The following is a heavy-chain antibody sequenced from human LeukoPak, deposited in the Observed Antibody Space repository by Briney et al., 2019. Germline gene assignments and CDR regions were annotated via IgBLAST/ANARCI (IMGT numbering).Heavy chain of an antibody. CDR1: GGSISSYY. CDR2: IYTSGST. J-gene: IGHJ3*02. V-gene: IGHV4-4*07. CDR3: ARQSSTYYDVLTGPFDI. D-gene: IGHD3-9*01. Sequence: PSETLSLTCTVSGGSISSYYWSWIRQPAGKGLEWIGRIYTSGSTNYNPSLNSRVTMSVDTSKNQFSLNLSSVTAADTAVYYCARQSSTYYDVLTGPFDIWGQGTMVTVSS.